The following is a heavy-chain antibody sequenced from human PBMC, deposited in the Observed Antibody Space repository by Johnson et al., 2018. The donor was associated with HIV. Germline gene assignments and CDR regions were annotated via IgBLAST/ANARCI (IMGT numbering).Heavy chain of an antibody. V-gene: IGHV3-33*08. J-gene: IGHJ3*02. CDR2: IWYDGSNK. Sequence: QVQLVESGGGAVQPGRSLRLSCAASGFTFSSYGIHWVRQAPGKGLEWVAVIWYDGSNKYYADSVKGRFTIARDNDKNSLYMQMNSLTAEDTAVYYCAREAPQPSDAYDIWGQGTMVSVSS. CDR1: GFTFSSYG. D-gene: IGHD5-18*01. CDR3: AREAPQPSDAYDI.